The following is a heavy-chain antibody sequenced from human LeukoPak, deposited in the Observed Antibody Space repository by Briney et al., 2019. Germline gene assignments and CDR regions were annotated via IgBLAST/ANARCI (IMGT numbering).Heavy chain of an antibody. CDR1: GFTFRSYD. CDR2: IGTAGDT. J-gene: IGHJ4*02. CDR3: ARGGGYNWNDDFHFDY. V-gene: IGHV3-13*01. Sequence: GGSLRLSCAASGFTFRSYDMHWVREATGKGLEWVSAIGTAGDTYYPGSVKGRFTISRENAKNSLYLQMNSLRAGETAVYYCARGGGYNWNDDFHFDYWGQGTLVTVSS. D-gene: IGHD1-1*01.